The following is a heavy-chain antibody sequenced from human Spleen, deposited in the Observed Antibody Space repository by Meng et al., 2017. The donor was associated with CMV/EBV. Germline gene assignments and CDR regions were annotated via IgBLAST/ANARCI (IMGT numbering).Heavy chain of an antibody. J-gene: IGHJ5*02. CDR1: GDNLTSYG. V-gene: IGHV1-18*01. CDR3: ARGHLAGTGWFDP. Sequence: KASGDNLTSYGISWVRQAPGQGLEWMGWISAYNGNTNYAQKLQGRVTMTTDTSTSTAYMELRSLRSDDTAVYYCARGHLAGTGWFDPWGQGTLVTVSS. CDR2: ISAYNGNT. D-gene: IGHD6-19*01.